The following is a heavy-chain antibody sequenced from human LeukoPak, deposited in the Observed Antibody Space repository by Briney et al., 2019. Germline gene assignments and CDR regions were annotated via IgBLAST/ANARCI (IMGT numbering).Heavy chain of an antibody. Sequence: GGSLRLSCAASGFIFSSYWMSWVRQAPGKGLEWVANIKQDGSEKYYVDPVKGRFTISRDNAKNSLYLQMNSLRAEDTAVYYCARDLTLCSSTSCYKYYFDYWGQGTLVTVSS. J-gene: IGHJ4*02. CDR1: GFIFSSYW. CDR3: ARDLTLCSSTSCYKYYFDY. D-gene: IGHD2-2*01. V-gene: IGHV3-7*01. CDR2: IKQDGSEK.